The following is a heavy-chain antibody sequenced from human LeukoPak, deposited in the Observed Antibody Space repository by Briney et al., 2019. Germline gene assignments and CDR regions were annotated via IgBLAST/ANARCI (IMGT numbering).Heavy chain of an antibody. CDR1: GGSVSSYY. V-gene: IGHV4-59*02. D-gene: IGHD3-22*01. J-gene: IGHJ3*02. CDR3: ARDVSYDGSGHYHGASDI. CDR2: IDYTGIT. Sequence: PETLSLTCTVSGGSVSSYYWSWIRQPPGKGLEWIAYIDYTGITKYNPSLRSRVTISVDTSTKQFSLKLSSVTAADTAVYYCARDVSYDGSGHYHGASDIWGQGTMVTVSS.